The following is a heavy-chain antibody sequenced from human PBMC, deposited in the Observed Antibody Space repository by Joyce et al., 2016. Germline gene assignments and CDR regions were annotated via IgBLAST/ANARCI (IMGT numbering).Heavy chain of an antibody. CDR1: GDSVTSLF. J-gene: IGHJ4*02. CDR2: ISSTGST. Sequence: QVHLQESGPGLVKPSETLSLTGTVSGDSVTSLFWNWIRQPPGKGLEWVAHISSTGSTKYNPSLRGRATISLDAPRNQFSLKLTSVTAADTAIYYCARDGGYYFDYWGQGTLVAVSS. CDR3: ARDGGYYFDY. D-gene: IGHD3-16*01. V-gene: IGHV4-59*02.